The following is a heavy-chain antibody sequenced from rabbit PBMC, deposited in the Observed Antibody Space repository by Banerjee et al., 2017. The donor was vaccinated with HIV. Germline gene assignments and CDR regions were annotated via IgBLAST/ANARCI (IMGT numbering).Heavy chain of an antibody. CDR3: ARDLAGVIGWNFGL. V-gene: IGHV1S45*01. J-gene: IGHJ3*01. CDR1: GFSFISNA. D-gene: IGHD4-1*01. CDR2: IYSGSNGNA. Sequence: QEQLEESGGDLVKPEGSLTLTCTASGFSFISNAMCWVRQAPGKGLEWIACIYSGSNGNAYYASWAKGRFTISKTSSTTVTLQMTSLTAADTATYFCARDLAGVIGWNFGLWGQGTLVTVS.